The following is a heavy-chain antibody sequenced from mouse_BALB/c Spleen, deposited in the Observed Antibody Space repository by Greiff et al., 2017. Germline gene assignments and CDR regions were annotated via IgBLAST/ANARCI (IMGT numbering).Heavy chain of an antibody. CDR3: ARSIITTATRYFDY. J-gene: IGHJ2*01. D-gene: IGHD1-2*01. V-gene: IGHV1S34*01. CDR2: ISCYNGAT. CDR1: GYSFTGYY. Sequence: LVKPGASVKISCKASGYSFTGYYMHWVKQSHGKSLEWIGYISCYNGATSYNQKFKGKATFTVDTSSSTAYMQFNSLTSEDSAVYYCARSIITTATRYFDYWGQGTTLTVSS.